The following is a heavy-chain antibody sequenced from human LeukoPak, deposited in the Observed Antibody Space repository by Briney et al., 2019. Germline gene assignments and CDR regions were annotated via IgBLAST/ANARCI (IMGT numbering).Heavy chain of an antibody. V-gene: IGHV1-18*04. CDR2: ISAYNGNT. D-gene: IGHD3-10*01. CDR3: ARETPYYYGSGSYYNPLTY. Sequence: ASVKVSCKASGYTFTSYGISWARQAPGQGLEWMGWISAYNGNTNYAQKLQGRVTMTTDTSTSTAYMELRSLRSDDTAVYYCARETPYYYGSGSYYNPLTYWGQGTLVTVSS. CDR1: GYTFTSYG. J-gene: IGHJ4*02.